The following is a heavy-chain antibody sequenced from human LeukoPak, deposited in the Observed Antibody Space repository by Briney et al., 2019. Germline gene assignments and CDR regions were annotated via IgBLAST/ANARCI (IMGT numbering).Heavy chain of an antibody. Sequence: PSETLSLTCTVSGGSISSYYWSWIRQPPGKGLEWIGYIYYSGSTNYNPSLKSRVTISVDTSKNQFSLKLSSVTAADTAVYYCARAPDGGYGGYYYYGIDVWGQGTTVTVSS. CDR1: GGSISSYY. V-gene: IGHV4-59*01. J-gene: IGHJ6*02. CDR2: IYYSGST. CDR3: ARAPDGGYGGYYYYGIDV. D-gene: IGHD4-23*01.